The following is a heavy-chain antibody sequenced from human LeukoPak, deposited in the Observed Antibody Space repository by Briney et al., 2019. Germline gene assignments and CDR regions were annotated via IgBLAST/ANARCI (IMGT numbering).Heavy chain of an antibody. Sequence: GGSLRLSCAASGFTFSSYWMSWVRQAPGKGLEWVANIKQDGSETYYVDSVKGRFTISRDNAKNSPYLQMNSLRAEDTAVYYCARGFYPDRTMIVVVVDYWGQGSLVTVSS. CDR2: IKQDGSET. CDR1: GFTFSSYW. V-gene: IGHV3-7*03. CDR3: ARGFYPDRTMIVVVVDY. J-gene: IGHJ4*02. D-gene: IGHD3-22*01.